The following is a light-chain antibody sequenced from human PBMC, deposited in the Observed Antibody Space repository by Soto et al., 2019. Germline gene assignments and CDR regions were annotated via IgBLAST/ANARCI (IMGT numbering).Light chain of an antibody. CDR3: QQYENRPYT. CDR1: QDISKF. Sequence: DIPMTPSPSPLSPTIGERGPFPCPASQDISKFLNWYQHKPGQAPSLLIYDASKSHFGVPSRFSGSGSGTDFTFTISSLQPEDNATYYCQQYENRPYTFGPGTKVDIK. CDR2: DAS. J-gene: IGKJ3*01. V-gene: IGKV1-33*01.